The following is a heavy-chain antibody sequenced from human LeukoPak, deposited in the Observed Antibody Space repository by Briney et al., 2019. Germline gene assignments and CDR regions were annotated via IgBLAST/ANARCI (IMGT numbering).Heavy chain of an antibody. CDR3: ARAPTAFCLSTTCQPYFDQ. J-gene: IGHJ4*02. CDR1: GGTFSSYA. CDR2: IIPISGTA. Sequence: SVKVSCKASGGTFSSYAISWVRQAPGQGLEWMGGIIPISGTAKYAQKFQGRVTITTDESTSTAYMELSSLRSEDTAVYYCARAPTAFCLSTTCQPYFDQWGPGTLVTVSS. V-gene: IGHV1-69*05. D-gene: IGHD2-2*01.